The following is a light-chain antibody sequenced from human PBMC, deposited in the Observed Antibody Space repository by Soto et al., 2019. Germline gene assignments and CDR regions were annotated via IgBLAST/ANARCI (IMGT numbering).Light chain of an antibody. Sequence: EIVLTQSPGTLSLSPGEGATLSCRASQSVSSSCLAWYQQKPGQTPRLLIYGASSRATGIPDRFSGSGSGTDFTLTISRLEPEDFAVYYCQQYGSSPPYTFGQGTKLEIK. CDR1: QSVSSSC. V-gene: IGKV3-20*01. J-gene: IGKJ2*01. CDR3: QQYGSSPPYT. CDR2: GAS.